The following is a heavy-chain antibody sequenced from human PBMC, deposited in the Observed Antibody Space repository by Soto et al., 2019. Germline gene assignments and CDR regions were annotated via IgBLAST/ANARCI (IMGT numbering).Heavy chain of an antibody. CDR1: GGSISSGGYS. CDR3: ARASQYCSSTSCYNNWFDP. CDR2: IYHSGST. Sequence: PSETLSLTCAVSGGSISSGGYSWSWIRQPPGKGLEWIGYIYHSGSTYYNPSPKSRVTISVDRSKDQFSLKLSSVTAADTAVYYCARASQYCSSTSCYNNWFDPWGQGTMVTVSA. V-gene: IGHV4-30-2*01. J-gene: IGHJ5*02. D-gene: IGHD2-2*01.